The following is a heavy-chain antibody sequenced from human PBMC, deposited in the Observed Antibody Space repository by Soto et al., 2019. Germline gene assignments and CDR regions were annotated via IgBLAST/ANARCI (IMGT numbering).Heavy chain of an antibody. CDR2: ISYDGSNK. V-gene: IGHV3-30*18. J-gene: IGHJ4*02. Sequence: QVQLVESGGGVVQPGRSLRLSCAASGFTFSSYGMHWVRQAPGKGLEWVAVISYDGSNKYYADSVKGRFTISRDNSKNTLYLQMNSLSAEDTAVYYCAKDSGAIFVTPPYFDYWGQGTLVTVSS. CDR3: AKDSGAIFVTPPYFDY. D-gene: IGHD3-3*01. CDR1: GFTFSSYG.